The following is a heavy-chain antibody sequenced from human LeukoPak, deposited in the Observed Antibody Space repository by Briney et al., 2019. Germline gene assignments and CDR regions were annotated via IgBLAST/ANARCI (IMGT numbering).Heavy chain of an antibody. J-gene: IGHJ5*02. CDR1: GYTFTSYD. CDR2: MNPNSGNT. Sequence: ASVKVSCKASGYTFTSYDINWVRQATGQGLEWMGWMNPNSGNTGYAQKFQGRVTMTRNTSISTAYMELSSLRSEDTAVYYCAREGRWFGELLSTNWFDPWGQGTLVTVSS. D-gene: IGHD3-10*01. CDR3: AREGRWFGELLSTNWFDP. V-gene: IGHV1-8*01.